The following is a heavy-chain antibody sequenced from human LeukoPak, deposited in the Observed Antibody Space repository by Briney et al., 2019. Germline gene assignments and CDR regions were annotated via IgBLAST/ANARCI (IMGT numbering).Heavy chain of an antibody. J-gene: IGHJ4*02. Sequence: GGSLRLSCASSGFTFDDYGMSWVRQARGKGLEWVCGIDWNGGRTGYADSVKGRFTISRDNAKNSLYLQMNSLRAEDTALYYCARPGPTFGGVITYFDYWGQGTLVTVSS. CDR1: GFTFDDYG. CDR2: IDWNGGRT. D-gene: IGHD3-16*02. V-gene: IGHV3-20*04. CDR3: ARPGPTFGGVITYFDY.